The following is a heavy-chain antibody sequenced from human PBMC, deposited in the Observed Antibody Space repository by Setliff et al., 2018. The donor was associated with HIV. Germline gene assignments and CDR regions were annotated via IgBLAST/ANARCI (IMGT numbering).Heavy chain of an antibody. CDR1: GGSIRSSSSY. J-gene: IGHJ3*02. D-gene: IGHD3-22*01. CDR2: IYYSGST. Sequence: PSETLSLTCTVSGGSIRSSSSYWGWIRQPPGKGLEWIGIIYYSGSTYYKPSLKSRVTISVDTSKNQFSLKLNSVTAADTAVYHCARADNYYYDSGAFKSGLDAFDIWGQGAMVTVSS. CDR3: ARADNYYYDSGAFKSGLDAFDI. V-gene: IGHV4-39*01.